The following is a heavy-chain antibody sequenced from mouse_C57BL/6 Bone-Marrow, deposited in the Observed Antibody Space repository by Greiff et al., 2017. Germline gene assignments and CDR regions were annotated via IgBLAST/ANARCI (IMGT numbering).Heavy chain of an antibody. J-gene: IGHJ3*01. D-gene: IGHD1-1*01. Sequence: EVQRVESGAELVRPGASVKLSCTASGFNIKDYYMHWVKQRPEQGLEWIGRIDPEDGDTEYAPKFQGKATMTADASSNTAYLQLSSLTSEDTAVYYCTTPGFITTVVPFAYWGQGTLVTVSA. CDR2: IDPEDGDT. CDR1: GFNIKDYY. CDR3: TTPGFITTVVPFAY. V-gene: IGHV14-1*01.